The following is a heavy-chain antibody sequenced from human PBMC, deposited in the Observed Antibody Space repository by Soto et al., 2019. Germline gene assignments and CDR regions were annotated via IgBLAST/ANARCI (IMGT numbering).Heavy chain of an antibody. CDR2: INSDASNT. J-gene: IGHJ5*02. D-gene: IGHD2-2*01. CDR3: GRDGHCITTSCYGNWFDP. CDR1: GFTFSTDW. V-gene: IGHV3-74*01. Sequence: EVQLVESGGGLVQHGGSLRLSCAASGFTFSTDWMHWIRQVPGKGLEWVSRINSDASNTYYADSVKGRFTISRDNAKNTLHFEMYSLRAEDTAVYYCGRDGHCITTSCYGNWFDPWGQRSQVTVSS.